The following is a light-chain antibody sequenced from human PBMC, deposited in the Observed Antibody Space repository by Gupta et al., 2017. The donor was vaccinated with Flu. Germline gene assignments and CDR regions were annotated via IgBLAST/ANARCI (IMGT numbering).Light chain of an antibody. V-gene: IGKV1-39*01. Sequence: DIQMTQSPSSLSASVGDRVTITCRASQSITTYLNWYQQKPGKAPTLLIYVTSNLQSGVPSRFSGSGSGTDFTLTISRLQPEDFATYYCQQSSSTPRTFGQGTKVEIK. CDR1: QSITTY. CDR3: QQSSSTPRT. CDR2: VTS. J-gene: IGKJ1*01.